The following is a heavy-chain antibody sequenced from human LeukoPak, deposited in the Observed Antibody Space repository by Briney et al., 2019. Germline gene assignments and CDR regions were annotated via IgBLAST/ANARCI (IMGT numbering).Heavy chain of an antibody. CDR3: GMEVRGVIRWNWFDP. V-gene: IGHV4-59*01. CDR1: GGSISSYY. J-gene: IGHJ5*02. CDR2: IYYSGST. D-gene: IGHD3-10*01. Sequence: SSETLSLTCTVSGGSISSYYWSWIRQPPGKGLEWIGYIYYSGSTNYNPSLKSRVTISVDTSKNQFSLKLSSLTAADTAVYYCGMEVRGVIRWNWFDPWGQGTLVTVSS.